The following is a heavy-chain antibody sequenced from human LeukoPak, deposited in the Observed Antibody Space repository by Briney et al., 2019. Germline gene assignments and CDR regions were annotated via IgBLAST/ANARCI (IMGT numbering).Heavy chain of an antibody. V-gene: IGHV3-30-3*01. CDR3: ARSPGLVGATELDY. D-gene: IGHD1-26*01. CDR2: ISYDGSNK. J-gene: IGHJ4*02. Sequence: GGSLRLSCAASGFTFSSYAMSWVRQAPGKGLEWVAVISYDGSNKYYADSVKGRFTISRDNSKNTLYLQMNSLRAEDTAVYYCARSPGLVGATELDYWGQGTLVTVSS. CDR1: GFTFSSYA.